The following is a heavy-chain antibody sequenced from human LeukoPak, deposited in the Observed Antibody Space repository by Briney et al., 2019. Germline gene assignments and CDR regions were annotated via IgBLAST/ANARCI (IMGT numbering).Heavy chain of an antibody. V-gene: IGHV3-43*02. CDR2: ISGDGGST. CDR3: AKVYYYDSSGYYYGDFYYYYGMDV. J-gene: IGHJ6*02. CDR1: GFTLDDYA. Sequence: GESLKISCAASGFTLDDYAMHWVRQAPGKGLEWVSLISGDGGSTYYADSVKGRFTISRDNSKNSLYLQMNSLRTEDTALYYCAKVYYYDSSGYYYGDFYYYYGMDVWGQGTTVTVSS. D-gene: IGHD3-22*01.